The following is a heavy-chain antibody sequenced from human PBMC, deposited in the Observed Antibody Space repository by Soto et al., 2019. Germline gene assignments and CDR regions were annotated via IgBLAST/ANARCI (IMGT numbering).Heavy chain of an antibody. CDR1: GGSISSSNW. V-gene: IGHV4-4*02. CDR2: IYHSGST. CDR3: ARAGKGYSSSVPFDY. Sequence: SETLSLTCAVSGGSISSSNWWSWVRQTPGKGLEWIGEIYHSGSTNYNPSLKSRVTISVDKSKNQFSLKLSSVTAADTAVYYCARAGKGYSSSVPFDYWGQGTLVTVSS. D-gene: IGHD6-13*01. J-gene: IGHJ4*02.